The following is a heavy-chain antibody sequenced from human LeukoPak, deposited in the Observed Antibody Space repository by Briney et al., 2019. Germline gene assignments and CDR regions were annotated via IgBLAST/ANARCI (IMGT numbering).Heavy chain of an antibody. Sequence: GASVKVSCKASGYTFTGYYMHWVRQAPGQGLEWMGRINPNSGGTNYAQKFQGRVTMTRDTSISTAYMELSRLRSDDTAVYYCARGCFSVGTSCYPFDYWGQGTLVTVSS. CDR3: ARGCFSVGTSCYPFDY. J-gene: IGHJ4*02. V-gene: IGHV1-2*06. CDR2: INPNSGGT. D-gene: IGHD2-2*01. CDR1: GYTFTGYY.